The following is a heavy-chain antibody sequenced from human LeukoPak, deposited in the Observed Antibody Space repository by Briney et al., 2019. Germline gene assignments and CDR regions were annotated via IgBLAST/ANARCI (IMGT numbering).Heavy chain of an antibody. V-gene: IGHV1-2*02. D-gene: IGHD1-1*01. CDR2: INPNTGGT. J-gene: IGHJ4*02. CDR3: ARDERTRNSLFDY. Sequence: ASVKVSCKASGYTFTGYYMHWVRQAPGQGLEWMGWINPNTGGTNSAQKFQGRVTMTRDTSISTAYMELSSLRSDDTAVCYCARDERTRNSLFDYWGQGTLVTVSS. CDR1: GYTFTGYY.